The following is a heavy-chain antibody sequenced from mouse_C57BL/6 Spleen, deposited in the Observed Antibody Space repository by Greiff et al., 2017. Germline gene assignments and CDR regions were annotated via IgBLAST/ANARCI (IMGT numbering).Heavy chain of an antibody. CDR3: ARLMGSSYYYYAMDY. J-gene: IGHJ4*01. V-gene: IGHV1-82*01. CDR2: IYPGDGDT. CDR1: GYAFSSSW. D-gene: IGHD1-1*01. Sequence: VMLVESGPELVKPGASVKISCKAFGYAFSSSWMNWVKQRPGKGLEWIGRIYPGDGDTNYNGKFKGKATLTADKSSSTAYMQLSSLTSEDSAVYFCARLMGSSYYYYAMDYWGQGTSVTVSS.